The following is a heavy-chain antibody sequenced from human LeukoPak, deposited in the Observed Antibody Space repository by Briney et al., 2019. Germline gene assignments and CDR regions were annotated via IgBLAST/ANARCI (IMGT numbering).Heavy chain of an antibody. J-gene: IGHJ6*02. Sequence: ASVKVSCKASGYTFTGYYMHWVRQAPGQGLEWMGWINPNSGGTNYAQKFQGRVTMTRDTSISTAYMELSRLRSDDTDVYYCARGGAAPYYYYYGMDVWGQGTTVTVSS. CDR2: INPNSGGT. D-gene: IGHD2-15*01. V-gene: IGHV1-2*02. CDR3: ARGGAAPYYYYYGMDV. CDR1: GYTFTGYY.